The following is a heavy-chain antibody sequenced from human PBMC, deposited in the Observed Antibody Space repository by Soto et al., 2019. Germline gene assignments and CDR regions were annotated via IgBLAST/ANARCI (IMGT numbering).Heavy chain of an antibody. Sequence: SETLSLTCAVYGGSFSGYYWSWIRQPPGKGLEWIGEINHSGSTYYNPSLKSRVTISVDTSKNQFSLKLSSVTAADSAVYYCARDKLRKGVYYYYYGMDVWGQGATVTVSS. J-gene: IGHJ6*02. D-gene: IGHD3-10*01. V-gene: IGHV4-34*01. CDR1: GGSFSGYY. CDR2: INHSGST. CDR3: ARDKLRKGVYYYYYGMDV.